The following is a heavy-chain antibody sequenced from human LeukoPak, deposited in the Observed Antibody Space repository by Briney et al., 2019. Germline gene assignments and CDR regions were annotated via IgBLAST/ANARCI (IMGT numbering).Heavy chain of an antibody. Sequence: SETLSLTCAVYGGSFSGYYWSWIRQPPGKGLEWIGEINHSGSTNYNPSLKSRVTISVDTSKNQFSLKLSSVTAAVTAVYYCARRARISLFTCWFDPWGQGTLVTVSS. CDR2: INHSGST. V-gene: IGHV4-34*01. CDR3: ARRARISLFTCWFDP. CDR1: GGSFSGYY. J-gene: IGHJ5*02. D-gene: IGHD3-10*02.